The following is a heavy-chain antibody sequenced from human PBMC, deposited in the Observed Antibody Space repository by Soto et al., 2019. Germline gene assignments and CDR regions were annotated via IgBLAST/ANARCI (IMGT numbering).Heavy chain of an antibody. J-gene: IGHJ6*02. CDR3: ARVRSDYSNYYYYYYGMDV. V-gene: IGHV4-59*01. D-gene: IGHD4-4*01. CDR1: GGSISSYY. CDR2: IYHSGST. Sequence: ETLSLTCTVSGGSISSYYWSWIRQPPGKGLEWIGYIYHSGSTNYNPSLKSRVTISIDTSKNQFSLKLSSVTAADTAVYYCARVRSDYSNYYYYYYGMDVWGQGTTVTVSS.